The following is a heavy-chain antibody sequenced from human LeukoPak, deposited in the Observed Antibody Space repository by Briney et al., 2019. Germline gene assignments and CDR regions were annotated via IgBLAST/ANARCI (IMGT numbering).Heavy chain of an antibody. CDR3: ARDQTFTNRPWVDSFAI. CDR2: ISSSSTFI. CDR1: GFEFSDFS. Sequence: PGGSLRLSCAGSGFEFSDFSMSWVRQAPGKGREEVSFISSSSTFINYTESVKGRFTISRDNRKTSLYLQMNDLRAEDTALYYCARDQTFTNRPWVDSFAIWGQGTMVTVSS. V-gene: IGHV3-21*01. J-gene: IGHJ3*02. D-gene: IGHD1-14*01.